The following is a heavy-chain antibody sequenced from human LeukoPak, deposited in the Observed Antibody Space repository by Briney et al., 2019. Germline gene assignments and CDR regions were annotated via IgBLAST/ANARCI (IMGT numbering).Heavy chain of an antibody. V-gene: IGHV4-59*01. CDR3: ARVWHVDMGETTYYFDY. CDR1: GGSISSYY. J-gene: IGHJ4*02. D-gene: IGHD3-16*01. CDR2: IYYSGST. Sequence: PSETLSLTCTVSGGSISSYYWSWIRQPPGKGLEWIGYIYYSGSTNYNPSLKSRVTISVDTSKNQFSLKLSSVTAADTAVYYCARVWHVDMGETTYYFDYWGQGTLVTVSS.